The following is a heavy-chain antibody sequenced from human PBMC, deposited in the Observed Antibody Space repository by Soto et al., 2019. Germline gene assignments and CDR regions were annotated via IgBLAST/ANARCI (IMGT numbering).Heavy chain of an antibody. Sequence: RLSCASAGFTFSSYAMSWVRQAPGKGLEWVAATSYDGSKEYYTDSVKGRFTVSRDNSKNTLDLQMNSLRAEDTALYYCAGVVYGGNSVSSYWGQGTLVTVSS. CDR2: TSYDGSKE. J-gene: IGHJ4*02. CDR1: GFTFSSYA. CDR3: AGVVYGGNSVSSY. D-gene: IGHD2-8*02. V-gene: IGHV3-30*04.